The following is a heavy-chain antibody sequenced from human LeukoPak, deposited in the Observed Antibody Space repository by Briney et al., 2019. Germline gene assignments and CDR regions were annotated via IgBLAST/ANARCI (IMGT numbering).Heavy chain of an antibody. CDR1: GYNFSAYG. Sequence: ASVTVSCRASGYNFSAYGMTWVRQAPGQGLEWMGWVTYDNRDTKYAPKFQGRVTMTTDMSSTTAYMELRSLRSDDTAVYYCARGSHEYWNDYWGQGTLVTVSS. D-gene: IGHD1-1*01. CDR3: ARGSHEYWNDY. J-gene: IGHJ4*02. CDR2: VTYDNRDT. V-gene: IGHV1-18*01.